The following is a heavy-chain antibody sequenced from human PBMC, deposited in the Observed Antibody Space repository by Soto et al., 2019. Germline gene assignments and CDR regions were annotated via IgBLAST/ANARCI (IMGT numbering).Heavy chain of an antibody. CDR3: ASGYYDSSGYYFDY. CDR1: GGSISSGGYS. CDR2: IYHSGST. Sequence: QVQLQESGPGLVKPSQTLSLTCAVSGGSISSGGYSWSWIRQPPGKGLEWIGYIYHSGSTYYNPSLKSRVTISVDRSKNQFSLKLSSVPAEETSVYYCASGYYDSSGYYFDYWGQGTLVTVSS. J-gene: IGHJ4*02. D-gene: IGHD3-22*01. V-gene: IGHV4-30-2*01.